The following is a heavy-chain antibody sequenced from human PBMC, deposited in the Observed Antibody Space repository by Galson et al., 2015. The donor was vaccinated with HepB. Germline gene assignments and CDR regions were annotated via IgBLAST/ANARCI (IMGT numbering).Heavy chain of an antibody. CDR3: AKDNRGTMVRGPITDY. J-gene: IGHJ4*02. D-gene: IGHD3-10*01. V-gene: IGHV3-23*01. CDR2: ISGSGGTT. Sequence: SLRLSCAASGFTFSSCAMSWVRQAPGKGLEWVSTISGSGGTTYYADSVKGRFTISRDDSKNTLYLQLNSLRVEDTAVYYCAKDNRGTMVRGPITDYWGQGTLVTVSS. CDR1: GFTFSSCA.